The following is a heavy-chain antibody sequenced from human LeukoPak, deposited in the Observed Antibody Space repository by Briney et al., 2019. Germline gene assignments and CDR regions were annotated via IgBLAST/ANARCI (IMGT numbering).Heavy chain of an antibody. Sequence: GGSLRLSCAASGFTFDDYAMHWVRHTPGKGLEWVSGISWNSGSIGYADSVKGRFTISRDNAKNSLYLQMNSLRAEDTALYYCAKDITPRITMVRGVAFDIWGQGTMVTVSS. V-gene: IGHV3-9*01. D-gene: IGHD3-10*01. CDR2: ISWNSGSI. J-gene: IGHJ3*02. CDR1: GFTFDDYA. CDR3: AKDITPRITMVRGVAFDI.